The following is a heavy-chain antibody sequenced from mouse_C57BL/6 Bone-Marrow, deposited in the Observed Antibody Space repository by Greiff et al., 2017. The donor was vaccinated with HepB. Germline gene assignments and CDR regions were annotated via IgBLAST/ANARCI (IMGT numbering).Heavy chain of an antibody. CDR1: GFTFSSYG. D-gene: IGHD1-1*01. CDR3: ARGLTTVVATPAWFAY. CDR2: ISSGGSYT. Sequence: EVQVVESGGDLVKPGGSLKLSCAASGFTFSSYGMSWVRQTPDKRLEWVATISSGGSYTYYPDSVKGRFTISRDNAKNTLYLQMSSLKSEDTAMYYCARGLTTVVATPAWFAYWGQGTLVTVSA. V-gene: IGHV5-6*01. J-gene: IGHJ3*01.